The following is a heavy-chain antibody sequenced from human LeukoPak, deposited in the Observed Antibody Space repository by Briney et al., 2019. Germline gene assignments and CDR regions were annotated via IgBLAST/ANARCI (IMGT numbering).Heavy chain of an antibody. Sequence: SETLSLTCTVSGGSISSYYWSWIRQPPGKGLGWIGYIYTSGSTNYNPSLKSRVTISVDTSKNQFSLKLSSVTAADTAVYYCARHDVWNQDYYFDYWGQGTLVTVSS. J-gene: IGHJ4*02. CDR2: IYTSGST. D-gene: IGHD1-1*01. CDR3: ARHDVWNQDYYFDY. V-gene: IGHV4-4*09. CDR1: GGSISSYY.